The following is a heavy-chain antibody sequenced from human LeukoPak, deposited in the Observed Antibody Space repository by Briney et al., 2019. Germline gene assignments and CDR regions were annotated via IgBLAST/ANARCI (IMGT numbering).Heavy chain of an antibody. Sequence: SETLSLTCTVSGDSISSGNYYWSWIRQPAGKGLEWIGRIYTSGSTNYNPSLKSRVTISVDTSKNQFSLKLSSVTAADTAVYYCARDSYDSSGYQSYFQHWGQGTLVTVSS. CDR3: ARDSYDSSGYQSYFQH. CDR1: GDSISSGNYY. V-gene: IGHV4-61*02. D-gene: IGHD3-22*01. CDR2: IYTSGST. J-gene: IGHJ1*01.